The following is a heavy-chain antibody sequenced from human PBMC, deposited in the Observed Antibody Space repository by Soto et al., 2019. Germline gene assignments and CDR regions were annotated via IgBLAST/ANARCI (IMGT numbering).Heavy chain of an antibody. D-gene: IGHD2-21*02. V-gene: IGHV3-15*01. CDR3: PRVVTGDVWADD. Sequence: GGSLRLCCAASWLTFSTVLMNWVRQSPWKGVESVGRIKSKSDGEPADVGAPGKGRFTASRDDSKSTLYLHMNSLRVEDTDTYYCPRVVTGDVWADDGGQGTPVTVSS. CDR1: WLTFSTVL. J-gene: IGHJ4*02. CDR2: IKSKSDGEPA.